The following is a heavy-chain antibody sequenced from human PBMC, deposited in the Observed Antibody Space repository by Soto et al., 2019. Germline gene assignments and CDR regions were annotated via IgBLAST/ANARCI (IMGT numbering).Heavy chain of an antibody. V-gene: IGHV3-23*01. CDR2: ISGSGGRT. CDR3: AKDGLTVDTPLGMEV. D-gene: IGHD5-18*01. CDR1: GFTFTSYA. J-gene: IGHJ6*02. Sequence: EVQLLESGGGLVQPGGSLRLSCAASGFTFTSYAMNWVRQAPGKGLEWVSAISGSGGRTYYAGSVQGRCTISRDNSKNTVELQTTSLRAEDTAVYYCAKDGLTVDTPLGMEVWGQWTTVTVSS.